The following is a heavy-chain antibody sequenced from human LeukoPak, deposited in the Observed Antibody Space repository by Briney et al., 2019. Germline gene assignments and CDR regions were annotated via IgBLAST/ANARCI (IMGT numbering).Heavy chain of an antibody. Sequence: ASVKVSCKASGGTFSSYAISWVRQAPGQGLEWMGGIIPIFGTANYAQKFQGRVTITADESTSTAYMELSSLRSEDTAVYYCAREVPGYGGNSGAFDIWGQGTMVTVSS. D-gene: IGHD4-23*01. V-gene: IGHV1-69*13. CDR2: IIPIFGTA. J-gene: IGHJ3*02. CDR1: GGTFSSYA. CDR3: AREVPGYGGNSGAFDI.